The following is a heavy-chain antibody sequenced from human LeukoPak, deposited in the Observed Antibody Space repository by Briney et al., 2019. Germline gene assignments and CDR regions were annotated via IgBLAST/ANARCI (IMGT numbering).Heavy chain of an antibody. CDR1: GGSISSYY. CDR3: ARETDLLCEGLAAAGTSDAFDI. D-gene: IGHD6-13*01. V-gene: IGHV4-59*01. CDR2: IYYSGST. Sequence: SETLSLTCTVSGGSISSYYWSWIRQPPGKGLEWIGYIYYSGSTNYNPSLTSRVTISVDTSKNQFSLKLSSVTGADTAVYYCARETDLLCEGLAAAGTSDAFDIWGQGTMVTVSS. J-gene: IGHJ3*02.